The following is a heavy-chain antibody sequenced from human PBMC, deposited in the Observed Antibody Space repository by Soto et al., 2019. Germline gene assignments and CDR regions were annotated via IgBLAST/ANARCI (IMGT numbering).Heavy chain of an antibody. CDR3: ARMGVGATTYYFDY. D-gene: IGHD1-26*01. J-gene: IGHJ4*02. CDR1: GFSLSTSGMC. CDR2: IDWDDDK. Sequence: SGPTLGNPTHTLTLTCTFSGFSLSTSGMCVSWIRQPPGKALEWLALIDWDDDKYYSTSLKTRLTISKDTSKNQVVLTMTNMDPVDTATYYCARMGVGATTYYFDYWGQGTLDTVSS. V-gene: IGHV2-70*01.